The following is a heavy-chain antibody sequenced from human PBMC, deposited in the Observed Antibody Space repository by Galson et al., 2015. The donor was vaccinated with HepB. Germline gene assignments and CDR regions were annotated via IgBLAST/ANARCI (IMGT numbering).Heavy chain of an antibody. V-gene: IGHV1-18*01. Sequence: SVKVSCKASGYTFTSYGISWVRQAPGQGLEWMGWISAYNGNTNYAQKLQGRVTMTTDTSTSTAYMELRSLRSDDTAVYYCASMKYDFWSGYYTGYYFDYWGQGTLVTVSS. CDR1: GYTFTSYG. J-gene: IGHJ4*02. CDR3: ASMKYDFWSGYYTGYYFDY. D-gene: IGHD3-3*01. CDR2: ISAYNGNT.